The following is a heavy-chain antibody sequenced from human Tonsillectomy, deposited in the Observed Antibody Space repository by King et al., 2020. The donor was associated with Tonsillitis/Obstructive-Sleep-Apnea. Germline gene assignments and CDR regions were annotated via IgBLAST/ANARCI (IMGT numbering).Heavy chain of an antibody. Sequence: VQLVESGGGLVQPGGSLRLSCAASGFTFSSYAMHWVRQAPGKGLEYVSAISSNGGSTYYANSVRGRFTISRDNSKNTLYLQMGSLRAEDMTVYYCARGRAMTTSTAAGVDYYYYSMDVWGQGTTVTVSS. CDR2: ISSNGGST. CDR1: GFTFSSYA. V-gene: IGHV3-64*01. J-gene: IGHJ6*02. D-gene: IGHD2/OR15-2a*01. CDR3: ARGRAMTTSTAAGVDYYYYSMDV.